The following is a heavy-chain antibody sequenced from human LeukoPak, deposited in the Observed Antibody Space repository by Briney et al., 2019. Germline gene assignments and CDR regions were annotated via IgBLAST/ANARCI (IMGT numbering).Heavy chain of an antibody. J-gene: IGHJ3*02. CDR2: INGDGSST. CDR3: ARGGLNALEAFDI. Sequence: GGSLRLSCAASEFSFSSYWMHWVRQAPGKGLVWVSRINGDGSSTRYADSVKGRFTISRDNAKNTLYLQMNSLRAEDTAVYYCARGGLNALEAFDIWGQGTLVTVCS. V-gene: IGHV3-74*01. D-gene: IGHD1-1*01. CDR1: EFSFSSYW.